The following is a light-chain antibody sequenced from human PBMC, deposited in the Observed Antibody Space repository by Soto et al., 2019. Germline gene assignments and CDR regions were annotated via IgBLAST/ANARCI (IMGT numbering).Light chain of an antibody. V-gene: IGLV1-47*01. Sequence: QLVLTQPPSASGTPGQRVTISCSGSSSNIGSNYVYWYQQLPGTAPKLLIYRNNQRPSGVPDRFSGSKSGTSASLAISGLRSEDEADYYCAAWDDSPSGHVVFGGGTKLTVL. CDR3: AAWDDSPSGHVV. J-gene: IGLJ2*01. CDR1: SSNIGSNY. CDR2: RNN.